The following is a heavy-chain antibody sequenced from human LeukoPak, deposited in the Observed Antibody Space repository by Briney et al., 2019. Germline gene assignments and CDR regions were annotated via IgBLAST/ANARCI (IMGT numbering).Heavy chain of an antibody. CDR3: ARGLRYSSGWYYFDY. J-gene: IGHJ4*02. CDR2: IYSGGST. Sequence: GGSLRLSCAASGFTVSSNYMSWVRQAPGKGLEWASVIYSGGSTYYADSVKGRFTISRDNSKNTLYLQMNSLRAEDTAVYYCARGLRYSSGWYYFDYWGQGTLVTVSS. V-gene: IGHV3-53*01. CDR1: GFTVSSNY. D-gene: IGHD6-19*01.